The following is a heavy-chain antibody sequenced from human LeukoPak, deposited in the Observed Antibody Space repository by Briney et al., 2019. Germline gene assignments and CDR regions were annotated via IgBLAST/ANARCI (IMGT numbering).Heavy chain of an antibody. Sequence: GGSLRLSCAASGFTFSSYWMHWVRQVPGKGLVWVSRTDSDGSRTTYADSVKGRFTISRDNAKNTLFLQMNSLRAEDTAVYYCARGLYSGSSYTKGYWGQGTLVTVSS. V-gene: IGHV3-74*01. CDR2: TDSDGSRT. D-gene: IGHD1-26*01. J-gene: IGHJ4*02. CDR1: GFTFSSYW. CDR3: ARGLYSGSSYTKGY.